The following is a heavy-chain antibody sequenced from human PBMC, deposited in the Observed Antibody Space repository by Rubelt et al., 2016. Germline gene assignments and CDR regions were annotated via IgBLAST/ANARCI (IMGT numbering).Heavy chain of an antibody. J-gene: IGHJ4*02. CDR2: IYHSGST. D-gene: IGHD6-13*01. V-gene: IGHV4-39*07. Sequence: QLQLQESGPGLVEPSETLSLTCSVSGGSISSRTYYWGWIRQPPGKALEWIGNIYHSGSTYYNPSLKSRVAMAVDTSKNQFARKLRSVTAADTAVYYCARDSGYSSSSTLDYWGQGTLVTASS. CDR3: ARDSGYSSSSTLDY. CDR1: GGSISSRTYY.